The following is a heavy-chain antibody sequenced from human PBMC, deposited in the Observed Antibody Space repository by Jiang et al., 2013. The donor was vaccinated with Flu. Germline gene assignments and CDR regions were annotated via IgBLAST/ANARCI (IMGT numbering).Heavy chain of an antibody. V-gene: IGHV1-46*01. J-gene: IGHJ3*01. CDR2: LNPSDGTK. D-gene: IGHD3-22*01. CDR1: GYTFTSYY. Sequence: GAEVKKPGASVSVSCKASGYTFTSYYMHWVRQAPGHGLEWMGVLNPSDGTKNYAQKFQGRVTMTRDTSTSTVYMEPSSLRSEDTALYYCARNYDSTGLEDAFDVWGQGTMVTISS. CDR3: ARNYDSTGLEDAFDV.